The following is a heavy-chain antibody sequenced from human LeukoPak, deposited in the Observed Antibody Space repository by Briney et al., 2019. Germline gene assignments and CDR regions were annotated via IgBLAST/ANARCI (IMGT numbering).Heavy chain of an antibody. Sequence: GESLKISCKGSGYTFSSYWIGWVRQMPGKGLEWMEIIYPGDSDTRYSPSLQGQVTISVDTSIGIAYLQWSSLKASDTAIYYCARQNDFRLDYWGQGTLVTVSS. V-gene: IGHV5-51*01. D-gene: IGHD3-3*01. CDR2: IYPGDSDT. J-gene: IGHJ4*02. CDR1: GYTFSSYW. CDR3: ARQNDFRLDY.